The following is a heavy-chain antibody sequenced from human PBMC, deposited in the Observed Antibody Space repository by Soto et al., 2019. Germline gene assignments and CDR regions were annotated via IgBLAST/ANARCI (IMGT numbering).Heavy chain of an antibody. CDR2: IIPIFGTA. D-gene: IGHD6-13*01. CDR1: GGTFGSYA. Sequence: GASVKVSCKASGGTFGSYAISWVRQAPGQGLEWMGGIIPIFGTANYAQKFQGRVTITADESTSTAYMELSSLRSEDTAVYYCARDHGIAAAGLNYYYYGMDVWGQGTTVTVSS. CDR3: ARDHGIAAAGLNYYYYGMDV. V-gene: IGHV1-69*13. J-gene: IGHJ6*02.